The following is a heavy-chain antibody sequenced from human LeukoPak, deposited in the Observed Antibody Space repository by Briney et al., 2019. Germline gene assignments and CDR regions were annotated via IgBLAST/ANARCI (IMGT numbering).Heavy chain of an antibody. D-gene: IGHD2-2*01. CDR3: AKDHLGYCSSTSCSPNWFDP. CDR1: GFTLSNYW. V-gene: IGHV3-7*04. Sequence: GGSLRLSCAASGFTLSNYWMSWVRQAPRKGLEWVANIKQDGNEKYYVDSVKGRFIISRDNSKNTLSLQINSLRAEDTAVYYCAKDHLGYCSSTSCSPNWFDPWGQGTLVTVSS. CDR2: IKQDGNEK. J-gene: IGHJ5*02.